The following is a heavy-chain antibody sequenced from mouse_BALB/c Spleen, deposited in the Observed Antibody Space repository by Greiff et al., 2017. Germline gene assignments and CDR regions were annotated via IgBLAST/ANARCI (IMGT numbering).Heavy chain of an antibody. CDR1: GYSFTGYF. CDR3: ARSGDYDYGRFAY. Sequence: DVKLQESGPELVKPGASVKISCKASGYSFTGYFMNWVMQSHGKSLEWIGRINPYNGDTFYNQKFKGKATLTVDKSSSTAHMELRSLASEDSAVYYCARSGDYDYGRFAYWGQGTLVTVSA. J-gene: IGHJ3*01. V-gene: IGHV1-20*02. CDR2: INPYNGDT. D-gene: IGHD2-4*01.